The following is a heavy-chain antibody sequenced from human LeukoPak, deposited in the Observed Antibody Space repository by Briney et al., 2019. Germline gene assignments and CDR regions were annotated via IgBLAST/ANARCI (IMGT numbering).Heavy chain of an antibody. Sequence: GGSLTLSCAASGFTFNNYNTHWVRQFPGQGLEWVSSISDSSSFIYYADSVKGRFTISRDNAKNSLYLQMNSLRAEDTAVYYCARGWSRGGYYFDYWGQGTLVTVSS. J-gene: IGHJ4*02. CDR2: ISDSSSFI. CDR1: GFTFNNYN. D-gene: IGHD3-16*01. V-gene: IGHV3-21*06. CDR3: ARGWSRGGYYFDY.